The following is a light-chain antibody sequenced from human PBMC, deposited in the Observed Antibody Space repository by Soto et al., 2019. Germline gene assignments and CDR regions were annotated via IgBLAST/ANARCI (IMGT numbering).Light chain of an antibody. Sequence: EIVMTQSPATLSVSPGERATLSCRASQSVSSNLAWYQQKPGQAPRLLIYGASTRATGIPARFSGSGSGTDFTLTISRLEPEDFAVYYCQQYGSSGTFGQGTKVEIK. CDR2: GAS. CDR3: QQYGSSGT. V-gene: IGKV3-15*01. CDR1: QSVSSN. J-gene: IGKJ1*01.